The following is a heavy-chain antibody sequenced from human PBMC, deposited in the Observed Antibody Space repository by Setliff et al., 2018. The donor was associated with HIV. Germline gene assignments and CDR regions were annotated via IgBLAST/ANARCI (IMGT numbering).Heavy chain of an antibody. CDR3: ARWGSGSYERVFDY. J-gene: IGHJ4*02. CDR2: VKQDGTET. CDR1: GFTFSSYG. Sequence: GGSLRLSCTASGFTFSSYGMHWVRQAPGKGLEWVANVKQDGTETLYVDSVKGRFTISRDNANNLVYLQMNSLRVEDTAVYFCARWGSGSYERVFDYWGQGMLVTVSS. D-gene: IGHD1-26*01. V-gene: IGHV3-7*01.